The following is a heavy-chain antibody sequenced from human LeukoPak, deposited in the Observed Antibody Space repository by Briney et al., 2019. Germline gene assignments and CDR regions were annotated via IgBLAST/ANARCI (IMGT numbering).Heavy chain of an antibody. CDR1: GGLINRIEYY. J-gene: IGHJ4*02. CDR2: IHHTGTT. Sequence: PSQTLSLTCTVSGGLINRIEYYWGWVRQSPVKGLEWLGHIHHTGTTFYSPHLNNRLSVSVASSKNQFSLTLNSVTAADTAVYYCASVSVWELATHTWGSFDFWGRGILVTVSS. V-gene: IGHV4-30-4*01. D-gene: IGHD5-24*01. CDR3: ASVSVWELATHTWGSFDF.